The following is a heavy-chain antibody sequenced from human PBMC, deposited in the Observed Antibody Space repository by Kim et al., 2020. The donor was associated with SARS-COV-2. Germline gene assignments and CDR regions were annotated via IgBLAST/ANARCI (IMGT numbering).Heavy chain of an antibody. CDR3: ASNTYYYGSGSYSPVLDYGMDV. J-gene: IGHJ6*02. CDR2: ISYDGSNK. D-gene: IGHD3-10*01. V-gene: IGHV3-33*05. CDR1: GFTFSSYG. Sequence: GGSLRLSCAASGFTFSSYGMHWVRQAPGKGLEWVAVISYDGSNKYYADSVKGRFTISRDNSKNTLYLQMNSLRAEDTAVYYCASNTYYYGSGSYSPVLDYGMDVWGQGTTVTVSS.